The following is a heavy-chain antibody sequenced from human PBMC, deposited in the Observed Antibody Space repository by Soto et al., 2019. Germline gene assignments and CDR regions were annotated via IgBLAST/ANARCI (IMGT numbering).Heavy chain of an antibody. V-gene: IGHV3-30-3*01. CDR1: GFTFSISA. CDR3: ARGWVAEAVNNWLDP. D-gene: IGHD6-13*01. CDR2: ISNDESKM. Sequence: QVQLVESGGGVVQPGRSLRLSCAASGFTFSISAMHWVRQAPGKGLEWVAVISNDESKMFYADSVKGRFTISRDNLMNTAYLQRNSLRVEDTAVYYCARGWVAEAVNNWLDPWGQGTLVTVSS. J-gene: IGHJ5*02.